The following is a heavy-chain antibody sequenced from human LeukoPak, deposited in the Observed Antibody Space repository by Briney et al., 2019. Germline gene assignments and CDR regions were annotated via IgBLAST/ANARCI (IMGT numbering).Heavy chain of an antibody. J-gene: IGHJ4*02. Sequence: GGSLRLSCAASGFTFSSYSMNWVRQAPGKGLEWVSSISSSSSYIYYADSVKGRFTISRDNAKNSLYLQMNSLRVEDTAVYYCARPHYYDSSGYYYLFDYWGQGTLVTVSS. D-gene: IGHD3-22*01. CDR3: ARPHYYDSSGYYYLFDY. CDR1: GFTFSSYS. V-gene: IGHV3-21*01. CDR2: ISSSSSYI.